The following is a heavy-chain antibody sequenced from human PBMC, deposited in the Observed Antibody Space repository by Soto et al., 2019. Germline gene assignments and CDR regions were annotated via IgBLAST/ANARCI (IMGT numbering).Heavy chain of an antibody. Sequence: SGPTLVNPTQTLTMTCTFSGFSLSTSGVGVGWIRQPPGKALEWLALIYWDDDKRYSPSLKSRLTITKDTSKNQVVLTMTNMDPVDTATYYCARNRIAAAGTFFWFDPWGQGTLVTVSS. V-gene: IGHV2-5*02. CDR2: IYWDDDK. CDR3: ARNRIAAAGTFFWFDP. CDR1: GFSLSTSGVG. D-gene: IGHD6-13*01. J-gene: IGHJ5*02.